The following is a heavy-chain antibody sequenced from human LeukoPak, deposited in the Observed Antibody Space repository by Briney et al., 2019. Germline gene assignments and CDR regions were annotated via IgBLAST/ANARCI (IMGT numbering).Heavy chain of an antibody. CDR1: GFTFSSYA. Sequence: GGSLRLSCAASGFTFSSYAMSWVRQAPGKGLEWVSAISGSGGSTYYADSVKGRFTISRDNSKNTLYLQMNSLRAEDTAVYYCAKQDGSGSYYIPYYFDYWGQGTLVTVSS. D-gene: IGHD3-10*01. J-gene: IGHJ4*02. CDR3: AKQDGSGSYYIPYYFDY. V-gene: IGHV3-23*01. CDR2: ISGSGGST.